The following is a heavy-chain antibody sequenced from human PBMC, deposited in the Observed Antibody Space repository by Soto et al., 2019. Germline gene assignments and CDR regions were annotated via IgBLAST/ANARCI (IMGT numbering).Heavy chain of an antibody. V-gene: IGHV4-39*01. Sequence: SETLSLSCTVSNFSVLTSIYYWSFIRQPPGKGLEWVGTVYYTGTTYYNPSLQSRVTISIDTSKNQFSLNLNSVTAADTAVYYCARNWNLALVPAAYFDSWGQGTLVTVSS. CDR3: ARNWNLALVPAAYFDS. D-gene: IGHD2-2*01. CDR2: VYYTGTT. J-gene: IGHJ4*02. CDR1: NFSVLTSIYY.